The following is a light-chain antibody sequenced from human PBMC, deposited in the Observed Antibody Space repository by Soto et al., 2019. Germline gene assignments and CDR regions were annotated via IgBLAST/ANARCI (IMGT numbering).Light chain of an antibody. CDR1: QSVSSSY. CDR2: GAS. Sequence: EIVLTQSPGTLSLSPGERATLSCRASQSVSSSYLAWYQQKPGQAPRLLIYGASSRATGIPDRFSGSGSGTAFTLTISRLEPEDFAVYYCQQYGSSPPITFGQGKRLEIK. J-gene: IGKJ5*01. V-gene: IGKV3-20*01. CDR3: QQYGSSPPIT.